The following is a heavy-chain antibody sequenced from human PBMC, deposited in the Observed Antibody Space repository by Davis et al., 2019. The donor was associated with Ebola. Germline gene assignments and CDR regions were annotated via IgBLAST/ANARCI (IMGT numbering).Heavy chain of an antibody. CDR2: INHSGST. J-gene: IGHJ6*02. CDR3: ARVRAYYYYYGMDV. D-gene: IGHD4-17*01. CDR1: GGSISGDY. V-gene: IGHV4-34*01. Sequence: MPSETLSLTCTVSGGSISGDYWSWIRQPPGKGLEWIGEINHSGSTNYNPSLKSRVTISVDTSKNQFSLKLSSVTAADTAVYYCARVRAYYYYYGMDVWGQGTTVTVSS.